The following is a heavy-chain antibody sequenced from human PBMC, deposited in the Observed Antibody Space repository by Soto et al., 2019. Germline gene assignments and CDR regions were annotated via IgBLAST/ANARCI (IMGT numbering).Heavy chain of an antibody. CDR2: NIPIFGTA. J-gene: IGHJ4*02. CDR1: VGTVSSYA. V-gene: IGHV1-69*12. D-gene: IGHD3-22*01. CDR3: ARTLRSGYYQPFDY. Sequence: QVQLVHSGAEVKKPGSSVKVSCKASVGTVSSYAISWVRQAPGQGLEWMGGNIPIFGTANYAQKFQGRVTITADESTSTDYMELSSVRSEDTAVYYWARTLRSGYYQPFDYWGQGTLVPLPS.